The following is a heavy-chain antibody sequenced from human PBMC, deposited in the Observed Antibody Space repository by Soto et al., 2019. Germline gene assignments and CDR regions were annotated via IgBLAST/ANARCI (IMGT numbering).Heavy chain of an antibody. D-gene: IGHD5-18*01. CDR3: ASGYSYGTYYFDY. Sequence: PSETLSLTCTVSGGSISSSSYYWGWMRQHQGKGLESIGYIYYSGSTHYNPSLKRRVTISVDTSKNQFALKLSSVTAADPAVYYCASGYSYGTYYFDYWGQGTLVTVSS. V-gene: IGHV4-31*03. CDR1: GGSISSSSYY. CDR2: IYYSGST. J-gene: IGHJ4*02.